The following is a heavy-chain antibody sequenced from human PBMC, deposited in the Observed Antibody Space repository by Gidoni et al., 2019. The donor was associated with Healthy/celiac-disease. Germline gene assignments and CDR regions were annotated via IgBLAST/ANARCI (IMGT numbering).Heavy chain of an antibody. CDR3: ARELVPGGWYNHYYYGMDV. V-gene: IGHV3-30*16. CDR2: ISYDGSNK. CDR1: GFTFSIYA. J-gene: IGHJ6*02. Sequence: QVQLVQSGGGVFQPGRSLRLSCAASGFTFSIYAMHWVRQAPGKGLEWVAVISYDGSNKYYADSVKGRFTISRDNSKNTLYLQMNSLRAEDTAVYYCARELVPGGWYNHYYYGMDVWGQGTTVTVSS. D-gene: IGHD6-19*01.